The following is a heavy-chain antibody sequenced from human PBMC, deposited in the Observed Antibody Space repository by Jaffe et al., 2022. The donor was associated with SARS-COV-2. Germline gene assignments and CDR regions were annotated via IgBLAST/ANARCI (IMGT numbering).Heavy chain of an antibody. CDR2: ISGSGGST. V-gene: IGHV3-23*04. CDR1: GFTFSSYA. Sequence: EVQLVESGGGLVQPGGSLRLSCAASGFTFSSYAMSWVRQAPGKGLEWVSAISGSGGSTYYADSVKGRFTISRDNSKNTLYLQMNSLRAEDTAVYYCAKEGRGYGDPRYYYYYMDVWGKGTTVTVSS. J-gene: IGHJ6*03. D-gene: IGHD4-17*01. CDR3: AKEGRGYGDPRYYYYYMDV.